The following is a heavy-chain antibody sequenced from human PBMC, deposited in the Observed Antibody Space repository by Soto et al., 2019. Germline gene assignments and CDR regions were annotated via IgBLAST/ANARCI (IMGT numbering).Heavy chain of an antibody. D-gene: IGHD4-17*01. Sequence: GESLKISCNGSGYSFTSYWICWVRQMPGKGLEWMGIIYPGDSDTRYSPSFQGQVTISADKSISTAYLQWSSLKASDTAMYYCARQPEDYGDSKFDYWGQGTLVTVSS. V-gene: IGHV5-51*01. J-gene: IGHJ4*02. CDR3: ARQPEDYGDSKFDY. CDR1: GYSFTSYW. CDR2: IYPGDSDT.